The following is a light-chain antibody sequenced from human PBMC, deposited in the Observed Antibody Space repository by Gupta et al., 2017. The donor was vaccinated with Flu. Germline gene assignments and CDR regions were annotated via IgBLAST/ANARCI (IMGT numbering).Light chain of an antibody. J-gene: IGKJ1*01. CDR2: LVS. V-gene: IGKV2-30*01. CDR3: MQGAHWPWA. Sequence: TLGPPASIYCRVSQGLVYIDGNTYLHWFQQRPGQSPRRLIYLVSYRDSGVPDRFSGSESGTDFTLEISRVEAEDAGVYFCMQGAHWPWAFGQGTTVEIK. CDR1: QGLVYIDGNTY.